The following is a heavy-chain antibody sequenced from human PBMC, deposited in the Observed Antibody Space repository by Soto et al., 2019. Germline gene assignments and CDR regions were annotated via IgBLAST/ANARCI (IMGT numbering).Heavy chain of an antibody. CDR1: GFTFNIYA. CDR2: ISFDGTKK. D-gene: IGHD4-17*01. CDR3: AREDDYGYRYINYGLDV. Sequence: GGSLRLSCAASGFTFNIYALHWVRQAPGKGLEWVAVISFDGTKKYYSDSVKGRFTISRDNLKNTLYLQMNDLRVEDAALYFCAREDDYGYRYINYGLDVWGQGTTVTVSS. V-gene: IGHV3-30-3*01. J-gene: IGHJ6*02.